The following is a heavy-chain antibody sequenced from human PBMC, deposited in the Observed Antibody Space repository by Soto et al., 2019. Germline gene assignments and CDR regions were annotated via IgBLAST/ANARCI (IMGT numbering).Heavy chain of an antibody. Sequence: SETLSLTCAVYGGSFSGYYWSWIRQPPGKGLEWIGEINHSGSTYYNPSLKSRLTISVDTSKNQFSLNLSSVTAADTAVYYCARRVSGSYFHYWGQGTLVTVS. CDR1: GGSFSGYY. CDR2: INHSGST. J-gene: IGHJ4*02. D-gene: IGHD1-26*01. V-gene: IGHV4-34*01. CDR3: ARRVSGSYFHY.